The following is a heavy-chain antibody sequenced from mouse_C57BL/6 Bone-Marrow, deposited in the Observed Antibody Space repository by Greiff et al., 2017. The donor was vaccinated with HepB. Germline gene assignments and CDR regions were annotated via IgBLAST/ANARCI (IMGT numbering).Heavy chain of an antibody. CDR3: ASYGYDGYYFDY. V-gene: IGHV1-72*01. CDR2: IDPNSGGT. D-gene: IGHD2-2*01. Sequence: QSCKASGYTFTSYWMHWVKQRPGRGLEWIGRIDPNSGGTKYNEKFKSKATLTVDKPSSTAYMQLSSLTSEDSAVYYCASYGYDGYYFDYWGQGTTLTVSS. J-gene: IGHJ2*01. CDR1: GYTFTSYW.